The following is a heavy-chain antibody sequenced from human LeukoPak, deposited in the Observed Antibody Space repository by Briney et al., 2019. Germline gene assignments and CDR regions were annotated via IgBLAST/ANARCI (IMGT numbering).Heavy chain of an antibody. Sequence: GASVKVSCKASGYTFTSYYMHWVRQAPGQGLEWMGIINPSGVSTIYAQKFQGRVTMTRDTSTSTVYMGLSSLRSEDTAVYYCARDPLIRGYSYGYDYWGQGTLVTVSS. CDR2: INPSGVST. V-gene: IGHV1-46*01. CDR1: GYTFTSYY. J-gene: IGHJ4*02. D-gene: IGHD5-18*01. CDR3: ARDPLIRGYSYGYDY.